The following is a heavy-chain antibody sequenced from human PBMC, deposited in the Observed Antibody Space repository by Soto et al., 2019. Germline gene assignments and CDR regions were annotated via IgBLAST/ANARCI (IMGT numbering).Heavy chain of an antibody. V-gene: IGHV3-49*03. CDR3: TRDGRYSGYPPPAF. J-gene: IGHJ4*02. CDR2: IRNKAYGGTT. Sequence: PGGSLRLSCTASGFTFADYTLSWFRQALGKGLEWLGFIRNKAYGGTTEYAASVKGRFTISRDDSKSIAYLLMNSLKTEDTAMYYCTRDGRYSGYPPPAFWGQGTLVTVSS. D-gene: IGHD5-12*01. CDR1: GFTFADYT.